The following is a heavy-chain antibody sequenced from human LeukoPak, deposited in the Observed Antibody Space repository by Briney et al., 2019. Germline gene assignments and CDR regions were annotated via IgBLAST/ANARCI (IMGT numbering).Heavy chain of an antibody. CDR1: GFTFSSYG. D-gene: IGHD2-21*02. J-gene: IGHJ4*02. V-gene: IGHV3-30*18. CDR2: ISYDGSNK. Sequence: QTGGSLRLSCAASGFTFSSYGMHWVRQAPGKGLEWVAVISYDGSNKYYADSVKSRFTISRDNSKNTLYLQMNSLRAEDTAVYYCAKDCGGDCFNLDYWGQGTLVTVSS. CDR3: AKDCGGDCFNLDY.